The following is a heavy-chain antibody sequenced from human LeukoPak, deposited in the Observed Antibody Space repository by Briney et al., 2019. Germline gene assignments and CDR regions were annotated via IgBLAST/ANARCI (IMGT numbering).Heavy chain of an antibody. V-gene: IGHV4-30-2*01. CDR1: GGSISSGGYS. CDR2: IYHSGST. Sequence: SETLSLTCAVSGGSISSGGYSWSWIRQPPGEGLEWIGYIYHSGSTYYNPSLKSRVTISVDRSKNQFSLKLSSVTAADTAVYYCARASSHYYYGMDVWGQGTTVTVSS. J-gene: IGHJ6*02. CDR3: ARASSHYYYGMDV.